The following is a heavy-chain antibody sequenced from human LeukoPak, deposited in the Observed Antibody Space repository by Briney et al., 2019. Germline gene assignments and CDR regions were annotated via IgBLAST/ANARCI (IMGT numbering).Heavy chain of an antibody. J-gene: IGHJ2*01. CDR2: ISSNGATM. CDR1: GFTFSSFE. Sequence: GGSLRLSCAASGFTFSSFEMNWVRQAPGKGLERVSYISSNGATMYYADSVKGRFTISRDNAKNSLYLQMNSLRAEDTAVYYCARDGRHYCSGGSCYSPYWYFDLWGRGTLVTVSS. CDR3: ARDGRHYCSGGSCYSPYWYFDL. D-gene: IGHD2-15*01. V-gene: IGHV3-48*03.